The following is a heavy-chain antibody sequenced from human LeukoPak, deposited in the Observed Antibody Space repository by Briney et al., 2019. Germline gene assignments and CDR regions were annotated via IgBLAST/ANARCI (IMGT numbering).Heavy chain of an antibody. D-gene: IGHD1-20*01. Sequence: SVKVSCKASGGTFGSYAISWVRQAPGQGLEWMGGIIPIFGTANYAQKFQGRVTITTDESTSTAYMELSSLRSEDTAVYYCATRGITGTRLVPYYYYYYMDVWGKGTTVTVSS. J-gene: IGHJ6*03. CDR1: GGTFGSYA. CDR2: IIPIFGTA. V-gene: IGHV1-69*05. CDR3: ATRGITGTRLVPYYYYYYMDV.